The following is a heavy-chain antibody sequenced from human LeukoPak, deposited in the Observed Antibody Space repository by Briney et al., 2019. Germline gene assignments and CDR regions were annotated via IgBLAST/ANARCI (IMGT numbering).Heavy chain of an antibody. J-gene: IGHJ5*02. CDR3: AREVPGDGYNFVERAGWFDP. CDR1: GYTLTELS. D-gene: IGHD5-24*01. Sequence: ASVKVSCKVSGYTLTELSMHWVRQAPGKGLEWMGGFDPEDGETIYAQKFQGRVTMTEDTSTDTAYMELSSLRSEDTAVYYCAREVPGDGYNFVERAGWFDPWGQGTLVTVSS. V-gene: IGHV1-24*01. CDR2: FDPEDGET.